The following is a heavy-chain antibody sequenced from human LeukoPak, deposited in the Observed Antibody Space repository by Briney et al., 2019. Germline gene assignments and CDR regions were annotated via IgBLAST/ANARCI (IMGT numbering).Heavy chain of an antibody. V-gene: IGHV4-34*01. CDR1: GGSFSGYY. CDR3: ARGFNQDYGDFDY. J-gene: IGHJ4*02. Sequence: SETLSLTCAVYGGSFSGYYWSWIRQPPGKGLEWIGEINRSGSSNYNPSLKSRVTISVDTSKNQFSLKLSSVTAADTAVYYCARGFNQDYGDFDYWGQGTPVTVSS. CDR2: INRSGSS. D-gene: IGHD4-17*01.